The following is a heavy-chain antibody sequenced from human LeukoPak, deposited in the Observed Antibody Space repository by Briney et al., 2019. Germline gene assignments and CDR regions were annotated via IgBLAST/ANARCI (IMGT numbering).Heavy chain of an antibody. D-gene: IGHD6-6*01. V-gene: IGHV4-4*07. CDR2: IYTSGST. Sequence: PSETLSPTCTVSGGSISSYYWSWIRQPAGKGLEWIGRIYTSGSTNYNPSLKSRVTMSVDTSKNQFSLKLSSVTAADTAVYYCARDRRVAARQKADWFDPWGQGTLVTVSS. CDR3: ARDRRVAARQKADWFDP. CDR1: GGSISSYY. J-gene: IGHJ5*02.